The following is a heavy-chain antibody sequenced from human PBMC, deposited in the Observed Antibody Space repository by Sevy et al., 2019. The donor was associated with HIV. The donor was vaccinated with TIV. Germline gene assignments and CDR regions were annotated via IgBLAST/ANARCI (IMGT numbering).Heavy chain of an antibody. V-gene: IGHV1-69*13. J-gene: IGHJ6*02. CDR1: GGTFINFA. CDR3: ATSYYDSSGYSPLFYYGMDV. D-gene: IGHD3-22*01. Sequence: ASVKVSCKTSGGTFINFAITWVRQAPGQGLEWVGGFIPLFDTTNYSQTFQGRVTLTADGSTATAYMELSSLRSEDTAVYYCATSYYDSSGYSPLFYYGMDVWGQGTTVTVSS. CDR2: FIPLFDTT.